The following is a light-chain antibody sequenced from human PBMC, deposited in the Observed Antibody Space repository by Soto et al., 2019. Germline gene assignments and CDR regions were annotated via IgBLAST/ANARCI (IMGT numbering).Light chain of an antibody. CDR3: AAWDGSLKGVV. CDR1: SSNIGTNT. J-gene: IGLJ2*01. V-gene: IGLV1-44*01. CDR2: NDN. Sequence: QSVPTQAPSASGTPGQRVTISCSGSSSNIGTNTVNWYQQLPGTAPKLLIYNDNQRPSGVPDRFAGSKSDTSASLAISGLQSDDEADYYCAAWDGSLKGVVFGGGTKLTVL.